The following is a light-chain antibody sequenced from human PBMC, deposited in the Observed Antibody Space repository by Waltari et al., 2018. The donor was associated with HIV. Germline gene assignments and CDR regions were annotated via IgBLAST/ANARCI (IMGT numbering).Light chain of an antibody. CDR3: CSYAGSYTFWV. CDR1: SSDVGGYNY. V-gene: IGLV2-11*01. J-gene: IGLJ1*01. Sequence: QSALTQPRSVSGSPGQSVTISCTGTSSDVGGYNYVSWYQQHPGKAPKRMIYDVSKRPSGVPDRFSGSKSGNTASLTISGLQAEDEADYYCCSYAGSYTFWVFGTGTKVTVL. CDR2: DVS.